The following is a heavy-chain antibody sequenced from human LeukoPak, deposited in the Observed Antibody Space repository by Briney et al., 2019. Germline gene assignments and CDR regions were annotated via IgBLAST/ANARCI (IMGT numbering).Heavy chain of an antibody. Sequence: PSETQSLTCSVSGGSVSNYYWSWIRQPPGKGLEWIGYVYYTGSTNYNPSLKSRVTMFEDKSKNQFSLRLYSVTVADTAVYYCARHFAYSSSSYFDYWGQGSLVNVS. CDR1: GGSVSNYY. D-gene: IGHD6-6*01. CDR3: ARHFAYSSSSYFDY. CDR2: VYYTGST. V-gene: IGHV4-59*08. J-gene: IGHJ4*02.